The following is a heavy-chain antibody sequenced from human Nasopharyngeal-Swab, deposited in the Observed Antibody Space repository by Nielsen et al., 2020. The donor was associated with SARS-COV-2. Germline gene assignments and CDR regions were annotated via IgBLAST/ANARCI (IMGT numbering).Heavy chain of an antibody. CDR1: GGTYSIYA. D-gene: IGHD2-21*02. V-gene: IGHV1-69*13. J-gene: IGHJ3*01. CDR3: ARMHCGGDCYSRGEDAFDL. Sequence: SVKVSCKASGGTYSIYAISWVRQGPGHGPEWMGGIIPIFGTSNYAQKFQGRVTITADEFTSTAYMELSSLRSVDTAVYYCARMHCGGDCYSRGEDAFDLWGQGTLVTVSS. CDR2: IIPIFGTS.